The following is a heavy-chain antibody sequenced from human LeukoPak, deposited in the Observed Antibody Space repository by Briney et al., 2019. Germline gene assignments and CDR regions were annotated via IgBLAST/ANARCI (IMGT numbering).Heavy chain of an antibody. Sequence: PGGSLRLSCAAPGFTFTSYSMNWVRQAPGKGLEWVSSISSGSNYIYYADSVKGRFTISRDNAKNSLYLQMSSLRAEDTAVYYCARGYCGGGTCYEGYWGQGTLVTVSS. D-gene: IGHD2-15*01. CDR2: ISSGSNYI. CDR1: GFTFTSYS. V-gene: IGHV3-21*01. J-gene: IGHJ4*02. CDR3: ARGYCGGGTCYEGY.